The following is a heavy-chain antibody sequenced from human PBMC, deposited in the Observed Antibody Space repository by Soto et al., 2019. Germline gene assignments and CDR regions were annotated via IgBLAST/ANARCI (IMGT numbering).Heavy chain of an antibody. D-gene: IGHD3-22*01. CDR1: GFSLSTSGVG. CDR2: IYWDDDK. V-gene: IGHV2-5*02. J-gene: IGHJ4*02. Sequence: SGPTLVNPTQTLTLTCTFSGFSLSTSGVGVGWIRQPPGKALEWLALIYWDDDKRYSPSLKSRLTITKDTSKNQVVLTMTNMDPVDTATYYCAHMGVVVPAGYYYDSSGYYLGSPFDYWGQGTLVTVSS. CDR3: AHMGVVVPAGYYYDSSGYYLGSPFDY.